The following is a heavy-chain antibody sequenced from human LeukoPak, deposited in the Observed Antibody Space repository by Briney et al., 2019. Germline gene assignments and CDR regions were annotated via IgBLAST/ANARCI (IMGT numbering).Heavy chain of an antibody. CDR1: GGSISSGSYY. D-gene: IGHD7-27*01. CDR2: IYTSGST. J-gene: IGHJ6*03. Sequence: PSETLSLTCTVSGGSISSGSYYWSWIRQPAGKGLEWIGRIYTSGSTNYNPSLKSRVTISVDTSKNQFSLKLSSVTAADTAVYYCARVRLTGDQHYYYYYYMDVWAKGTTVTVSS. CDR3: ARVRLTGDQHYYYYYYMDV. V-gene: IGHV4-61*02.